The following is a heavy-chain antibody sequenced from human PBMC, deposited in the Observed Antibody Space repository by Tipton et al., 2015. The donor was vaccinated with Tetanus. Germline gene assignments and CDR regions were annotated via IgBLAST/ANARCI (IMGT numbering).Heavy chain of an antibody. V-gene: IGHV3-23*01. D-gene: IGHD3-3*01. J-gene: IGHJ4*02. CDR2: ISGSGGST. CDR3: AKDRGLGITIFGVVIGPEDY. CDR1: GFTFSSCA. Sequence: SLRLSCAASGFTFSSCAMSWVRQAPGKGLEWVSAISGSGGSTYYADSVKGRFTISRDNSKNTLYLQMNSLRAEDTAVYYCAKDRGLGITIFGVVIGPEDYWGQGTLVTVSS.